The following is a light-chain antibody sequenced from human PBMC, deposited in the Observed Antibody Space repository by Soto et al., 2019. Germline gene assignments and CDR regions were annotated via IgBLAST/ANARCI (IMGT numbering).Light chain of an antibody. J-gene: IGKJ4*01. V-gene: IGKV1-39*01. CDR1: QSIGNF. CDR3: QQHYNIPLT. CDR2: ATS. Sequence: DIQMTQSPSSLSASVGDIVTITCRASQSIGNFLNWYQQRPGKAPRLLMHATSSLETGVPSRFSGSGSGTYFTLTINSLQPEDFATYYSQQHYNIPLTFGGGTKVDIK.